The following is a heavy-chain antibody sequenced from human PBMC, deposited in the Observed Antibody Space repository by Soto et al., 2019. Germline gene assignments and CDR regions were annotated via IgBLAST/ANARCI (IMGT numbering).Heavy chain of an antibody. CDR1: GASIRNFY. D-gene: IGHD3-10*01. V-gene: IGHV4-59*01. CDR3: AGSGSRGVIIDF. Sequence: KPSETLSLTCNVSGASIRNFYWNWIRQSPGKGLEWIGYIYYSAGTNYKPSLKSRVTISLDTSKNQISLNLNSVTAADTAVYYCAGSGSRGVIIDFWGQGTLVTVSS. CDR2: IYYSAGT. J-gene: IGHJ4*02.